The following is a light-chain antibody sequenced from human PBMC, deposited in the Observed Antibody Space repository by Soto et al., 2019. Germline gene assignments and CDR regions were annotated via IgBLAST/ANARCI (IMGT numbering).Light chain of an antibody. CDR1: QSVSSSY. V-gene: IGKV3-20*01. J-gene: IGKJ4*01. CDR2: GAS. CDR3: QQYGSSPLT. Sequence: EIVLTQSPGTLSLSPGERATLSCSASQSVSSSYLAWYRQKPGQAPRLLIHGASSRATGIPDRFSGRGSGTDFTLTISRLEPEDFALYYCQQYGSSPLTFGGGTKVEIK.